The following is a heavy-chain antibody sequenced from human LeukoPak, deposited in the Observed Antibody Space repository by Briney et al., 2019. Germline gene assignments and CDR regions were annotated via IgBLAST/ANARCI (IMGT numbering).Heavy chain of an antibody. CDR3: ARDGLGYCSGGSCFEVHYFDY. J-gene: IGHJ4*02. Sequence: GRSLRLSCAASGFTFSSYVMHWVRQAPGKGLEWVAVISYDGSNKYYADSVKGRFTISRDNSKNTLYLQMNSLRAEDTAVYYCARDGLGYCSGGSCFEVHYFDYWGQGTLVTVSS. D-gene: IGHD2-15*01. CDR2: ISYDGSNK. CDR1: GFTFSSYV. V-gene: IGHV3-30*04.